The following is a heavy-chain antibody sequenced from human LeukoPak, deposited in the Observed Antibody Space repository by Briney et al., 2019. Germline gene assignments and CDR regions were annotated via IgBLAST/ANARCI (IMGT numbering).Heavy chain of an antibody. CDR1: GYTFTTFH. D-gene: IGHD1-26*01. J-gene: IGHJ4*02. V-gene: IGHV1-46*01. CDR3: VRDASGSYLFDY. CDR2: INPYSEST. Sequence: ASVKVSCKASGYTFTTFHLQWVRQAPGQGLEWMGVINPYSESTTYAQRFQGGVTLTRDMSTSTVYMELSSLRSEDTAIYYCVRDASGSYLFDYWGQGTLVTVSS.